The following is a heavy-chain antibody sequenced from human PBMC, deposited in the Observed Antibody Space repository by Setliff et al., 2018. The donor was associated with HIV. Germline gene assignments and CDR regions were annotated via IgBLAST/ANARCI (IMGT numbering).Heavy chain of an antibody. D-gene: IGHD3-22*01. J-gene: IGHJ4*02. CDR1: GGSISSHY. Sequence: PSETLSLTCTVSGGSISSHYWSWIRQPPGKGLEWIGSIYYSGSTDYNSSLKSRVTISVDTSKNQFSLKLSSVTAADTAVYYCARDWFSYYDSSGYYCGGIRDYWGQGTLVTVSS. CDR3: ARDWFSYYDSSGYYCGGIRDY. CDR2: IYYSGST. V-gene: IGHV4-59*11.